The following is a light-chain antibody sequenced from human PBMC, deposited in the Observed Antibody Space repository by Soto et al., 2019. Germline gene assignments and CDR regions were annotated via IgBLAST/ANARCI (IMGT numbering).Light chain of an antibody. CDR2: NVY. J-gene: IGLJ1*01. Sequence: QSALTQPASVSGSPGQSITISCTGISSDVGAYNFVSWHQQHPGKAPKLMIYNVYDRPSGISDRFSGSKSGNTASLTISGLQGEDESDYYCSESTGSRTYVFGTGTKLTVL. V-gene: IGLV2-14*03. CDR3: SESTGSRTYV. CDR1: SSDVGAYNF.